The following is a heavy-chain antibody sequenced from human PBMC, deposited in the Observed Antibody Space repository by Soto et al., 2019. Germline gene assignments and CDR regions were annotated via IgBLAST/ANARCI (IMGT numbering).Heavy chain of an antibody. Sequence: QVQLVQSGAEVKKPGSSVKVSCKASGGTFSSYAISWVRQAPGQGLEWMGGITPIFGTANYAQQFQGRVTISADDSTSTAYMELSSLRSEDTAVYYCARGGETKMGYAPTGDYWGQGPLVTVSS. J-gene: IGHJ4*02. CDR2: ITPIFGTA. CDR1: GGTFSSYA. D-gene: IGHD2-8*01. CDR3: ARGGETKMGYAPTGDY. V-gene: IGHV1-69*01.